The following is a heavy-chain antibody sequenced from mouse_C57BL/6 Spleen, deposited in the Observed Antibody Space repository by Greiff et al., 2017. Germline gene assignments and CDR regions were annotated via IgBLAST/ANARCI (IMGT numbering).Heavy chain of an antibody. D-gene: IGHD1-1*01. CDR1: GYTFTSYW. Sequence: QVQLQQPGAELVKPGASVKMSCKASGYTFTSYWITWVKQRPGQGLEWIGDIYPGSGSTNYNEKFKSKATLTVDTSSSTAYMQLSSLTSEDSAVYYCAREKIYYGSSSFDYWGKGTTLTVSS. CDR2: IYPGSGST. CDR3: AREKIYYGSSSFDY. J-gene: IGHJ2*01. V-gene: IGHV1-55*01.